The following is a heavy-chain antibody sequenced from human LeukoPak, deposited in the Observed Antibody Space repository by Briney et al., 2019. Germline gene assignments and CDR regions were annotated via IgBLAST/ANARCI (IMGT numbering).Heavy chain of an antibody. D-gene: IGHD3-10*01. V-gene: IGHV3-30*18. CDR2: ISYDGSNK. Sequence: PGGSLRLSCAASGFTFSSYGMHWVRQAPGKGLEWVAVISYDGSNKYYADSVKGRFTISRDNSKNTLYLQMNSLRAEDTAVYYCAKDLITMVRDWFDPWGQGTLVTDSS. CDR1: GFTFSSYG. J-gene: IGHJ5*02. CDR3: AKDLITMVRDWFDP.